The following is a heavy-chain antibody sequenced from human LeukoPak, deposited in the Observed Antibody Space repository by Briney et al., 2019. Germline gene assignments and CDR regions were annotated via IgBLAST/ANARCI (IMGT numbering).Heavy chain of an antibody. V-gene: IGHV3-21*01. CDR2: ISSSSSYI. Sequence: GGSLRLSCAASGFTFSSYSMNWVRQAPGKGLEWVSSISSSSSYIYYADSVKGRFTISRDNAKNSLYLEMNSLRAEDTAVYYCARDPYSGSYGNYYYYFMDVWGKGTTVTISS. CDR1: GFTFSSYS. D-gene: IGHD1-26*01. J-gene: IGHJ6*03. CDR3: ARDPYSGSYGNYYYYFMDV.